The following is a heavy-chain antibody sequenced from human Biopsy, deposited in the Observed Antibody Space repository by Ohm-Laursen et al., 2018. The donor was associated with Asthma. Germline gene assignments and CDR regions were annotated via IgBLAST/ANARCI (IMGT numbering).Heavy chain of an antibody. CDR1: GYPFTDYY. J-gene: IGHJ2*01. CDR2: IDPNSGGT. Sequence: ASVKVSCNVSGYPFTDYYVHWVRQAPGQGLEWMGRIDPNSGGTNYAQKFLGRVTMTRDTSVNTAFMVLSRLRSDDTAVYYCARIKIRIGAGTDRYFDLWGRGTLVTVSS. D-gene: IGHD3-16*01. CDR3: ARIKIRIGAGTDRYFDL. V-gene: IGHV1-2*06.